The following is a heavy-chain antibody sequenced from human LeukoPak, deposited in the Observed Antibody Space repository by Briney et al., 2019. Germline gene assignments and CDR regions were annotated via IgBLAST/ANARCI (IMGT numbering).Heavy chain of an antibody. J-gene: IGHJ3*02. CDR3: VKWYSSTRDWFAHAFDI. CDR1: GFTFSSYA. V-gene: IGHV3-23*01. D-gene: IGHD6-13*01. CDR2: ISGSGGTT. Sequence: PGGSLRLSCEASGFTFSSYAMSWVRQAPGKGLEWVSGISGSGGTTYYADSVKGRFTISRDNSKNTLFLQMNSLRAEDTAVYYCVKWYSSTRDWFAHAFDIWGQGTMVTVSS.